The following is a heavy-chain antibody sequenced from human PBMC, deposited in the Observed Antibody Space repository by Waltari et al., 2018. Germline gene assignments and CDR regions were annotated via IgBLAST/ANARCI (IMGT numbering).Heavy chain of an antibody. V-gene: IGHV3-33*06. D-gene: IGHD3-10*01. CDR3: AKDAFGNTYVDH. CDR2: IWFDGGQT. Sequence: QAQLVESGGGVVQPGMSLRLSCTGTGLSISSYGMHWVRQAPGKGVEWVELIWFDGGQTYYADSVRGRFTISRDNSKNTLYLDMNSLKLNDTAIYYCAKDAFGNTYVDHWGQGTLVTVAS. CDR1: GLSISSYG. J-gene: IGHJ4*02.